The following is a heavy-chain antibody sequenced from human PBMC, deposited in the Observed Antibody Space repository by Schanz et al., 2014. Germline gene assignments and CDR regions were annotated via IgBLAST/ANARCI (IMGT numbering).Heavy chain of an antibody. Sequence: QVQLQESGPGLVKPSETLSLTCTVSGGSIRTNYWSWIRQPPGKGLEWIGYIYHTGMTNYNPSLKSRVTLSVDTSKNQFTLQLRSVSAADTAAYYCAREEGGTWCTQHFAFWGLGTLVTVSS. V-gene: IGHV4-59*01. J-gene: IGHJ4*02. D-gene: IGHD6-13*01. CDR3: AREEGGTWCTQHFAF. CDR1: GGSIRTNY. CDR2: IYHTGMT.